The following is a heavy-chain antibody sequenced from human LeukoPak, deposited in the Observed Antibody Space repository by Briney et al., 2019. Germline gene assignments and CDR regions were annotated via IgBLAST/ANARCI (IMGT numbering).Heavy chain of an antibody. CDR2: IYYSGST. V-gene: IGHV4-59*01. CDR3: ASTPGYCSSTSCSIDYLDAFDI. CDR1: GGSISSYY. J-gene: IGHJ3*02. Sequence: SETLSLTCTVSGGSISSYYWSWIRQPPGKGLEWIGYIYYSGSTNYNPSLKSRVTISVDTSKNQFSLKLSSVTAADTAVYYCASTPGYCSSTSCSIDYLDAFDIWGQGTMVTVSS. D-gene: IGHD2-2*01.